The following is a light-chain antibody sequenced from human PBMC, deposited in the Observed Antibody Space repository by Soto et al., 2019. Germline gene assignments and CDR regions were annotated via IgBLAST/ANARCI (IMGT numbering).Light chain of an antibody. V-gene: IGKV4-1*01. Sequence: DIVMTQPPDSLTVSLGERATINCKSSQSVLYSSNNKNYLAWYQQRPGQPPKLLIYWASTRESGVPDRFSGSGSGTDFTLTIISLQAEDVAVYYCQQYESTPPTFGQGTKLEIK. CDR3: QQYESTPPT. CDR1: QSVLYSSNNKNY. J-gene: IGKJ2*01. CDR2: WAS.